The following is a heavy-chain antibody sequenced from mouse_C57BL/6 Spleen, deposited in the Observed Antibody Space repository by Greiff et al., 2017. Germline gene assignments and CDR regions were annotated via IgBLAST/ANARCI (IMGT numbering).Heavy chain of an antibody. V-gene: IGHV1-4*01. J-gene: IGHJ2*01. Sequence: QVQLQQSGAELARPGASVKMSCKASGYTFTSYTMHWVKQRPGQGLEWIGYINPSSGYTKYNQKFKDKATLTADKSSSPAYMQLSSLTSEDSAVYYCARGGPYYFDYWGQGTTLTVSS. CDR1: GYTFTSYT. CDR2: INPSSGYT. CDR3: ARGGPYYFDY.